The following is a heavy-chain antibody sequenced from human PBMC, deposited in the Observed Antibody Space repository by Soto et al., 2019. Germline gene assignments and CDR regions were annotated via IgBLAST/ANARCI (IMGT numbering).Heavy chain of an antibody. D-gene: IGHD3-16*02. Sequence: QVQLVQSGAEVKKPGASVKVSCKASGYTFTGYGISWVRQAPGQGLEWMGWISAYNGNTNYAQKLQDRVTMTTDTSTTTAYMELRSLRSDDTAVYYCARDRAYLSWSYFDYWGQGTLVTVSS. V-gene: IGHV1-18*01. CDR1: GYTFTGYG. CDR2: ISAYNGNT. CDR3: ARDRAYLSWSYFDY. J-gene: IGHJ4*02.